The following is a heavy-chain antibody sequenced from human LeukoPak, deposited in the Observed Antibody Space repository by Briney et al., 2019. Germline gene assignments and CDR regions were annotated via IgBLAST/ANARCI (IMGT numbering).Heavy chain of an antibody. V-gene: IGHV1-18*01. Sequence: GASVKVSCKASGYTFTSYGISWVRQAPGQGLEWMGWISAYNGNTNYAQKLQGRVTMTTDTSTSTACMELRSLRSDDTAVYYCARDRVFADYYDSSGYSDYWGQGTLVTVSS. CDR3: ARDRVFADYYDSSGYSDY. J-gene: IGHJ4*02. D-gene: IGHD3-22*01. CDR2: ISAYNGNT. CDR1: GYTFTSYG.